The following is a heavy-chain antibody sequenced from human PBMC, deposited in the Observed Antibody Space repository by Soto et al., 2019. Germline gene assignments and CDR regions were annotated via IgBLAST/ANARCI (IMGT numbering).Heavy chain of an antibody. CDR3: ARLYCSSTSCYYYYYYYMDA. CDR2: IYYSGGT. V-gene: IGHV4-39*01. J-gene: IGHJ6*03. Sequence: PSETLSLTCTVSGGSISSSSYYWGWIRQPPGKGLEWIGSIYYSGGTYYNPSLKSRVTISVDTSKNQFSLKLSSVTAADTAVYFCARLYCSSTSCYYYYYYYMDAWRKGTPVTVSS. CDR1: GGSISSSSYY. D-gene: IGHD2-2*01.